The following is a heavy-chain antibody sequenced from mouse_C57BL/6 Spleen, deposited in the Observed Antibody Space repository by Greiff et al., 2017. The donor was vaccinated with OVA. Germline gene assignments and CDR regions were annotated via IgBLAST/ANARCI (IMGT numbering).Heavy chain of an antibody. CDR2: INPSTGGT. Sequence: DVKLVESGPELVKPGASVKISCKASGYSFTGYYMNWVKQSPEKSLEWIGEINPSTGGTTYNQKFKAKATLTVDKSSSTAYMQLKSLTSEDSAVYYCARGIYYYGSNPFYAMDYWGQGTSVTVSS. V-gene: IGHV1-42*01. D-gene: IGHD1-1*01. J-gene: IGHJ4*01. CDR3: ARGIYYYGSNPFYAMDY. CDR1: GYSFTGYY.